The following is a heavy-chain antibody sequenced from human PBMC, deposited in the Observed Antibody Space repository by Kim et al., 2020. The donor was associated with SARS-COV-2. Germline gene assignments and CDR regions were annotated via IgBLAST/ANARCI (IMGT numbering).Heavy chain of an antibody. CDR2: MNPNSGNT. V-gene: IGHV1-8*01. Sequence: ASVKVSCKASGYTFTSYDINWVRQATGQGLEWMGWMNPNSGNTGYAQKFQGRVTMTRNTSISTAYMELSSLRSEDTAVYYCARGPIPGYDILTGQNPSRDFDYWGQGTLVTVSS. CDR1: GYTFTSYD. CDR3: ARGPIPGYDILTGQNPSRDFDY. D-gene: IGHD3-9*01. J-gene: IGHJ4*02.